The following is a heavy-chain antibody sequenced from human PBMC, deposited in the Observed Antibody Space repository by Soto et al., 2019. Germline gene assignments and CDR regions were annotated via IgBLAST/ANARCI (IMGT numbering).Heavy chain of an antibody. J-gene: IGHJ6*02. D-gene: IGHD6-13*01. CDR2: ISAYNGNT. V-gene: IGHV1-18*01. Sequence: ASVKVSCKASGYTFTSYGISWVRQAPGQGLEWMGWISAYNGNTNYAQKLQGRVTMTTDTSTSTAYMELRSLRSDDTAVYYCARGYSSSWYGMGGYYYGMDVWGQGTTVTVS. CDR3: ARGYSSSWYGMGGYYYGMDV. CDR1: GYTFTSYG.